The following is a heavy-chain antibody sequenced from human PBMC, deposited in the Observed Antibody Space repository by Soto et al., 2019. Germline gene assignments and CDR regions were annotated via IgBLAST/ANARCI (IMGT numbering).Heavy chain of an antibody. D-gene: IGHD2-15*01. CDR3: ASLPPIYSRDYYYYGMDV. CDR1: GGSISSSSYY. CDR2: IYYSGST. V-gene: IGHV4-39*01. J-gene: IGHJ6*02. Sequence: QLQLQESGPGLVKPSETLSLTCTVSGGSISSSSYYWGWIRQPPGKGLEWIGSIYYSGSTYYNPSPKSRVTIAVVTSKKQFSLKLSSVTAADTAVYYCASLPPIYSRDYYYYGMDVWGQGTTVTVSS.